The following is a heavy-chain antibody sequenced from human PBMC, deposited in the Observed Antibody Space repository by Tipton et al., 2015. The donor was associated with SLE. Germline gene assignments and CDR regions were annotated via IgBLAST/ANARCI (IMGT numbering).Heavy chain of an antibody. J-gene: IGHJ3*02. CDR1: GGSISSSSYY. CDR3: ASGADAFDI. CDR2: INHSGST. Sequence: TLSLTCTVSGGSISSSSYYWGWTRQPPGKGLEWIGEINHSGSTNYNPSLKSRVTISVDTSKNQFSLKLSSVTAADTAVYYCASGADAFDIWGQGTTVTVSS. V-gene: IGHV4-39*07.